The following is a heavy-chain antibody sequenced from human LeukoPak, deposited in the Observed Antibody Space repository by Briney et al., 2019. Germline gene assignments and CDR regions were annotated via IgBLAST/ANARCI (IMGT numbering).Heavy chain of an antibody. Sequence: SETLSLTCAVYGGSFSGYYWSWIRQPPGKGLEWIGEINHSGSTNYNPSLKSRVTISVDTSKNQFSLKLSPVTAADTAVYYCARRRGSYYYYYGMDVWGQGTTVTVSS. V-gene: IGHV4-34*01. D-gene: IGHD3-10*01. CDR1: GGSFSGYY. CDR2: INHSGST. J-gene: IGHJ6*02. CDR3: ARRRGSYYYYYGMDV.